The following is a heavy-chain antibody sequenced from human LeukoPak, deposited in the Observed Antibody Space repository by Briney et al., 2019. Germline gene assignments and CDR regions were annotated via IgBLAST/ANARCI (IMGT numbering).Heavy chain of an antibody. CDR1: GFTFSSYW. V-gene: IGHV3-7*01. CDR2: IKQDGSEK. Sequence: GGSLRLSCAASGFTFSSYWMSWVRQVPGKGLEWVANIKQDGSEKYYVDSVKGRFTISRDNAKNSLYLQMNSLRAEDTAVYYCARDLTLRVFDPWGQGTLVTVSS. J-gene: IGHJ5*02. CDR3: ARDLTLRVFDP. D-gene: IGHD2-21*02.